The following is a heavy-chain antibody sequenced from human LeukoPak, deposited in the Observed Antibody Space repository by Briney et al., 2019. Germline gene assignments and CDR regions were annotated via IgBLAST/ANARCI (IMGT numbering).Heavy chain of an antibody. J-gene: IGHJ4*02. CDR3: ANSRIAARLRGRTFFDY. Sequence: GGSLRLSCAASGFTFSSYAMSWVRQAPGKGLEWVSAISGSGGSTYYADSVKGRFTISRDNSKNTLYLQMNSLRAEDTAVYYCANSRIAARLRGRTFFDYWGQGTLVTVSS. CDR1: GFTFSSYA. V-gene: IGHV3-23*01. CDR2: ISGSGGST. D-gene: IGHD6-6*01.